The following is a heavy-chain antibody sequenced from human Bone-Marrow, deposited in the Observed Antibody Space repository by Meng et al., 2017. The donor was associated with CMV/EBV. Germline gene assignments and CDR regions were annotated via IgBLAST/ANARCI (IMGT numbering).Heavy chain of an antibody. V-gene: IGHV3-23*01. CDR2: ISGSGGST. CDR1: GFTFSSYS. J-gene: IGHJ4*02. Sequence: GGSLRLSCAASGFTFSSYSMNWVRQAPGKGLEWVSAISGSGGSTYYADSVKGRFTISRDNSKNTLYLQMNSLRAEDTAVYYCAKEACSSTSCSKPRHDYWGQGTLVTVS. CDR3: AKEACSSTSCSKPRHDY. D-gene: IGHD2-2*01.